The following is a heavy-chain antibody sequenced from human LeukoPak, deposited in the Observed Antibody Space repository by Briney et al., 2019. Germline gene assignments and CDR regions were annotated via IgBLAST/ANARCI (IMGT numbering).Heavy chain of an antibody. D-gene: IGHD5-18*01. Sequence: SETLSLTCTVSGGSISSYYWSWIRQPPGKGLGWIGYIYYSGNTIYNPSLKSRVTISIDTSKNQFSLKLSSVTAADTAVYYRARRRYNYDYWGQGTLVTVSS. CDR2: IYYSGNT. J-gene: IGHJ4*02. V-gene: IGHV4-59*01. CDR1: GGSISSYY. CDR3: ARRRYNYDY.